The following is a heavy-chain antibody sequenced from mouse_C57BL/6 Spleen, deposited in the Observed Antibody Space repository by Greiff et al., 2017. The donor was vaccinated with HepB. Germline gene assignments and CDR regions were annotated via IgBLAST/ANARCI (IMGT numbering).Heavy chain of an antibody. CDR3: ARGTTVVADYCDY. CDR2: IDPSDSET. CDR1: GYTFTSYW. J-gene: IGHJ2*01. V-gene: IGHV1-52*01. D-gene: IGHD1-1*01. Sequence: QVQLQQPGAELVRPGSSVKLSCKASGYTFTSYWMHWVKQRPIQGLEWIGNIDPSDSETHYNQKFKDKATLTVDKSSSTAYMQLSSLTSEDSAVYYCARGTTVVADYCDYWGQGTTLTVSS.